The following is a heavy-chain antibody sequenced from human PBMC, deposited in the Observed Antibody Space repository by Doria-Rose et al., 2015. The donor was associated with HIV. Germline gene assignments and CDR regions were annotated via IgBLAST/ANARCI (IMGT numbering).Heavy chain of an antibody. CDR3: ARIKSSRWYHKYYFDF. D-gene: IGHD6-13*01. CDR2: IFSDDER. V-gene: IGHV2-26*01. Sequence: QVTLKESGPVLVKPTETLTLTCTVSGVSLSSPGMGVSWIRQPPGKALEWPANIFSDDERSYETSLKSRLTISRGTSKSQVVLTMTDTDPVDTATYYCARIKSSRWYHKYYFDFWGQGTLVIVSA. J-gene: IGHJ4*02. CDR1: GVSLSSPGMG.